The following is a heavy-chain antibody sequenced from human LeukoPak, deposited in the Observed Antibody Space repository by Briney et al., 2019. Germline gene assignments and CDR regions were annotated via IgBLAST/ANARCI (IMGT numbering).Heavy chain of an antibody. CDR1: GFTFSSYA. Sequence: GGSLRLSCAASGFTFSSYAMSWVRQAPGKGLEWVSAISGSGVSTYYADSVKGRFTISRDNSKNTLYLQMNSLRAEDTAVYYCAKAPGYYDFWSGYYTSANFQHWSQGTLVTVSS. V-gene: IGHV3-23*01. CDR3: AKAPGYYDFWSGYYTSANFQH. CDR2: ISGSGVST. J-gene: IGHJ1*01. D-gene: IGHD3-3*01.